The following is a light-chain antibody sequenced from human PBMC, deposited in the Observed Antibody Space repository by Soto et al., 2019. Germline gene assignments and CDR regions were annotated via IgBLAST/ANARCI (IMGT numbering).Light chain of an antibody. J-gene: IGKJ2*01. CDR3: QQYNNWPYT. V-gene: IGKV3-15*01. Sequence: EIVMTQSPATLSVSPGERATLSCSASQSVSRNLAWYQQKPGQAPRLLIYAASTRATGIPARFSGSGSGTAFTLTISSLQSEDFAVYYCQQYNNWPYTFGQGTKLEIK. CDR2: AAS. CDR1: QSVSRN.